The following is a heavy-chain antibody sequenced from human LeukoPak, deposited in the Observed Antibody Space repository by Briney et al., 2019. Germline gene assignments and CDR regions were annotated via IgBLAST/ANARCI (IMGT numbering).Heavy chain of an antibody. D-gene: IGHD4-11*01. Sequence: SETLSLTCTVSGGSISSSSYSWGWIRQPPGKGLEWIGSIYYNGNTYYNASLKSRVTISVDTSKNQFSLKLSSVTAADTAVYYCAREGRQVTQLYGSYIFDYWGQGTLVTVSS. J-gene: IGHJ4*02. CDR2: IYYNGNT. V-gene: IGHV4-39*07. CDR1: GGSISSSSYS. CDR3: AREGRQVTQLYGSYIFDY.